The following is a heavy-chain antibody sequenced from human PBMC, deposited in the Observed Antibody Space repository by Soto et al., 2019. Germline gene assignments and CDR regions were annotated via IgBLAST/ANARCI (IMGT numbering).Heavy chain of an antibody. CDR2: IYYSGST. J-gene: IGHJ5*02. CDR3: ARARSRGWYDGNWFDP. CDR1: GGSISSSNY. D-gene: IGHD6-19*01. V-gene: IGHV4-30-4*01. Sequence: SETLSLTCAVSGGSISSSNYWSWIRQPPGKGLEWIGYIYYSGSTYYNPSLKSRVTISVDTSKNQFSLKLSSVTAADTAVYYCARARSRGWYDGNWFDPWGQGTLVTVSS.